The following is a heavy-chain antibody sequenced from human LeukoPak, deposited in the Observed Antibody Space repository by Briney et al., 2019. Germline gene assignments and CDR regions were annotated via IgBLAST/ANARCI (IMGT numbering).Heavy chain of an antibody. CDR1: GGSISSSSCY. CDR3: ARGGGSSGFEEDY. V-gene: IGHV4-39*07. D-gene: IGHD3-22*01. CDR2: IYYSGST. J-gene: IGHJ4*02. Sequence: SETLSLTCTVSGGSISSSSCYWGWIRQPPGKGLEWIGSIYYSGSTNYNPSLKSRVTISVDTSKNQFSLKLSSVTAADTAVYYCARGGGSSGFEEDYWGQGTLVTVSS.